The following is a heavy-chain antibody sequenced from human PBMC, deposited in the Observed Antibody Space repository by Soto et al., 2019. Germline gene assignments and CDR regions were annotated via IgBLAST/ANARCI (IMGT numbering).Heavy chain of an antibody. Sequence: VQLVESGGGLVQPGKALRLSCAASGFTFSKYWIHWVRQAPGKGPVWVSYISSDGTTTDYADSVKGRFTISRDNAKNTLYLQMDSLRVEDTAVYYCAIQDCTNDVCLEAAVTVGGALEYWGQGAQVTVSS. CDR3: AIQDCTNDVCLEAAVTVGGALEY. CDR2: ISSDGTTT. V-gene: IGHV3-74*01. D-gene: IGHD2-8*01. J-gene: IGHJ4*02. CDR1: GFTFSKYW.